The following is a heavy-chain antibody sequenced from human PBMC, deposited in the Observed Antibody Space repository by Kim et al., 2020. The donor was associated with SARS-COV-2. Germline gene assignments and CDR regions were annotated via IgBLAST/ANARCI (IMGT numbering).Heavy chain of an antibody. CDR2: INHSGST. J-gene: IGHJ5*02. V-gene: IGHV4-34*01. D-gene: IGHD3-9*01. CDR3: ARARGVTIFWHNWFDP. CDR1: GGSFSGYY. Sequence: SETLSLTCAVYGGSFSGYYWSWIRQPPGKGLEWIGEINHSGSTNYNPSLKSRVTISVATSKNQFSLKLSSVTAADTAVYYCARARGVTIFWHNWFDPWGQGTLVTVSS.